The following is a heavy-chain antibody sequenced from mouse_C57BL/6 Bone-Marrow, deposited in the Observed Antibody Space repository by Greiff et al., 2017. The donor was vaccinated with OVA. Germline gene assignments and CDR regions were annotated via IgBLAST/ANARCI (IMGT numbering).Heavy chain of an antibody. CDR3: ARKDGPYDYDPWFAY. Sequence: QVQLKQSGAELVKPGASVKLSCKASGYTFTSYWMHWVKQRPGQGLEWIGMIHPNSGSTNYNEKFKSKATLTVDKSSSTAYMQLSSLTSEDSAVYYCARKDGPYDYDPWFAYWGQGTLVTVSA. V-gene: IGHV1-64*01. J-gene: IGHJ3*01. CDR1: GYTFTSYW. D-gene: IGHD2-4*01. CDR2: IHPNSGST.